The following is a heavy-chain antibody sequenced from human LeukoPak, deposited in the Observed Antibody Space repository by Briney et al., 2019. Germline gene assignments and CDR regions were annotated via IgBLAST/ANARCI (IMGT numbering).Heavy chain of an antibody. CDR1: GGSINTDSYY. CDR2: IYFTGTT. V-gene: IGHV4-31*03. J-gene: IGHJ4*02. D-gene: IGHD6-13*01. Sequence: SETLSLTCTVSGGSINTDSYYWSWIRQPPGKGLEWIGYIYFTGTTYYNPSLKSRVTISIDTSKNQFSLRLPSLTAADTAVFYCARADSSSWFDYWGRGSLVTVSS. CDR3: ARADSSSWFDY.